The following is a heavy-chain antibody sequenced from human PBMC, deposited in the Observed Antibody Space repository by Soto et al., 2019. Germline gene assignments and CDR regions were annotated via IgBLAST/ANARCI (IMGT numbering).Heavy chain of an antibody. Sequence: EVQLVESGGGLVQPGGSLRLSCAASGFTFSNYWMYWVRQAPGKGLVWVSRVNNDGTDTTHADSVKGRFTISRDNAENTCYLQMNSLRAEDTAVYYCARGGLQHALDVWGQGSTVTVSS. CDR1: GFTFSNYW. J-gene: IGHJ6*02. D-gene: IGHD6-13*01. CDR2: VNNDGTDT. CDR3: ARGGLQHALDV. V-gene: IGHV3-74*03.